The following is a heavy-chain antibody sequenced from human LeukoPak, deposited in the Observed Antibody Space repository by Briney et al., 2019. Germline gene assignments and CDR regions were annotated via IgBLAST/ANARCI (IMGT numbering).Heavy chain of an antibody. J-gene: IGHJ3*02. CDR3: ARVVCSSSSCEKRGAFDI. CDR1: GGSISSYY. Sequence: ASETLSLTCTVSGGSISSYYWSWIRQPPGKGLEWIGYIYYSGSTNYNPSLKSRVTLSIDTSKNQFSLKLSSVTAADTAVYYCARVVCSSSSCEKRGAFDIWGQGTMVTVSS. D-gene: IGHD2-2*01. CDR2: IYYSGST. V-gene: IGHV4-59*01.